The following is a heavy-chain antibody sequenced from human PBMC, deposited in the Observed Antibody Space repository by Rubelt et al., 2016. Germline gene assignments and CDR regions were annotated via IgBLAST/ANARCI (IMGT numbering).Heavy chain of an antibody. CDR3: AKKTHYYDSDGYCDY. Sequence: EVQLVESGGGLVQPGGSLRLSCAASGFTFSSYWMHWVRQVPGKGLVWVSRVHPDGSRTDYADSAKGRFTITRDNAKNTLYLQMNSLRAEDTAVYYCAKKTHYYDSDGYCDYWGQGTLVTVSS. CDR1: GFTFSSYW. J-gene: IGHJ4*02. CDR2: VHPDGSRT. D-gene: IGHD3-22*01. V-gene: IGHV3-74*02.